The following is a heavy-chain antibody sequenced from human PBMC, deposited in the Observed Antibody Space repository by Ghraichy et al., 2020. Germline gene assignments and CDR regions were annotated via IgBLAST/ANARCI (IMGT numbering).Heavy chain of an antibody. CDR2: ISWNSGSI. Sequence: GGSLRLSCAASGFTFDDYAMHWVRQAPGKGLEWVSGISWNSGSIGYADSVKGRFTISRDNAKNSLYLQMNSLRAEDTALYYCAKVRGFNYYDSSPFSTWGQGTLVTVSS. CDR1: GFTFDDYA. CDR3: AKVRGFNYYDSSPFST. J-gene: IGHJ4*02. D-gene: IGHD3-22*01. V-gene: IGHV3-9*01.